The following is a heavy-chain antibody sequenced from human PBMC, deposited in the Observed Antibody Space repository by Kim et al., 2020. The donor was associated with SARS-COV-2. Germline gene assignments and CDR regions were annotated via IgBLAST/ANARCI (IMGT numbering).Heavy chain of an antibody. D-gene: IGHD4-17*01. V-gene: IGHV3-11*04. CDR1: GFTFSDYY. Sequence: GGSLRLSCAASGFTFSDYYMSWIRQAPGKGLEWVSYISYSGNIIYYADSVKGRFTISRDNAKNSVYLQMNSLSVEDTAVYYYARDPNRITTVTKGWVFWGPGTLVTVSS. CDR3: ARDPNRITTVTKGWVF. J-gene: IGHJ4*02. CDR2: ISYSGNII.